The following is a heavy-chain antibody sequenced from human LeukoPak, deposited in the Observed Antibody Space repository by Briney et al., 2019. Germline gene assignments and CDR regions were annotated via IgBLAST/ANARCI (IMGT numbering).Heavy chain of an antibody. CDR3: AKVSGRIQIWPQPFGDGMDV. CDR1: GFTFSDYA. J-gene: IGHJ6*02. CDR2: ISGSGGNT. Sequence: GGSLRLSCAASGFTFSDYAMSWVRQAPEKGLECVSAISGSGGNTYYADSVKGRFTISRDNSKNMLYLQMNSLRAEDTAVYYCAKVSGRIQIWPQPFGDGMDVWGQGTTVTVSS. V-gene: IGHV3-23*01. D-gene: IGHD3-10*01.